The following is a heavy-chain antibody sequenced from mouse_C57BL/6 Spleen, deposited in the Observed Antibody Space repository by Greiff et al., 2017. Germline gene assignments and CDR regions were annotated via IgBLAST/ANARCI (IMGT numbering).Heavy chain of an antibody. Sequence: VQLQQSGPVLVKPGASVKMSCKASGYTFTDYYMNWVKQSHGKSLEWLGVINPYNGGTSYNQKFKGKATLTVDQSSSTAYMELNSLTSEDSAVYYCARRPYDGDWYFDVWGTGTTGTGSS. V-gene: IGHV1-19*01. CDR2: INPYNGGT. CDR3: ARRPYDGDWYFDV. CDR1: GYTFTDYY. D-gene: IGHD2-12*01. J-gene: IGHJ1*03.